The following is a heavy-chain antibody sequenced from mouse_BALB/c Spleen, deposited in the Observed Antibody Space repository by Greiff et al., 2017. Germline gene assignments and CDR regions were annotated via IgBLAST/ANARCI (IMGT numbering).Heavy chain of an antibody. D-gene: IGHD2-12*01. J-gene: IGHJ2*01. CDR3: VKGYDYFDY. V-gene: IGHV10S3*01. Sequence: VKDRFTISRDDSQSMLYLQMNNLKTEDTAMYYCVKGYDYFDYWGQGTTLTVSS.